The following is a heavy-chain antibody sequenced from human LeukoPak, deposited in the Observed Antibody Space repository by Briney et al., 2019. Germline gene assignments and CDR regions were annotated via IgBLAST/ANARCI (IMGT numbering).Heavy chain of an antibody. J-gene: IGHJ4*02. CDR2: IKSKTDGETT. D-gene: IGHD3-10*01. V-gene: IGHV3-15*01. Sequence: GGSLRLSCAASGFTFSSYAMSCVRQAPGKGLEWVGRIKSKTDGETTDYAAPVKGRFTISRDDSKNTAYLQMDSLKTEDTAVYYCTGNYYGSGTYADFDYWGQGTLVTVSS. CDR3: TGNYYGSGTYADFDY. CDR1: GFTFSSYA.